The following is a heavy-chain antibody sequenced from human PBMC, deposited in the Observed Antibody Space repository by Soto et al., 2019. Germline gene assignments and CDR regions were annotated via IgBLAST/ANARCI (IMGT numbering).Heavy chain of an antibody. D-gene: IGHD6-19*01. V-gene: IGHV3-30*18. CDR3: AKDYLQWLPESGFDP. CDR2: ISYDGSNK. J-gene: IGHJ5*02. Sequence: PGGSLRLSCAASGFTFSSYGMHWVRQAPGKGLEWVAVISYDGSNKYYADSVKGRFTISRDNSKNTLYLQMNSLRAEDTAVYYCAKDYLQWLPESGFDPWGQGTLVTVSS. CDR1: GFTFSSYG.